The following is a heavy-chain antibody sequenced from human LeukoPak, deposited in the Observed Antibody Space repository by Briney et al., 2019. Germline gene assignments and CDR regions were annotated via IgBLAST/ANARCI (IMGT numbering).Heavy chain of an antibody. CDR1: GASISIISYY. D-gene: IGHD3-3*01. J-gene: IGHJ5*02. CDR2: INHSGST. V-gene: IGHV4-39*07. Sequence: PSETLSLTCTVSGASISIISYYWGWIRQPPGKGLEWIGEINHSGSTNYNASLKSRVTISVDTSKNQFSLQLNSVTAADTAVYYCARGRRDLLNDFWSGYYTGYRWFDPWGQGTLVTVSS. CDR3: ARGRRDLLNDFWSGYYTGYRWFDP.